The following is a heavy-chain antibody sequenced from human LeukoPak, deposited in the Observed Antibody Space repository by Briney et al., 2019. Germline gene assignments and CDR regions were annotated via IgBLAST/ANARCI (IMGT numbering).Heavy chain of an antibody. D-gene: IGHD5-12*01. V-gene: IGHV1-2*02. J-gene: IGHJ5*02. CDR2: INPNSGGT. CDR3: ARDRRGYSGYDFGITAWFDP. CDR1: GYTFTGYY. Sequence: ASVKVSCKASGYTFTGYYMHWVRQAPGQGLEWMGWINPNSGGTNYAQKFQGRVTMTRDTSISTAYMELSRLRSDDTAVYYCARDRRGYSGYDFGITAWFDPWGQGTLVTVSS.